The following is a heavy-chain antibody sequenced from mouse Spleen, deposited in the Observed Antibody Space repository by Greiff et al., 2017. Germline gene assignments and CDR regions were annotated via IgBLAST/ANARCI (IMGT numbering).Heavy chain of an antibody. Sequence: VQLQQSGAELVRPRASVKLSCKTSGYSFTSYWIHWVKQRAGQGLEWIARIYPGTGSTYYNEKFKGKATLTADKSSSTAYMQLSSLKSEYSAVYFCARSGAWYFDVWGAGTTVTVSS. V-gene: IGHV1S132*01. J-gene: IGHJ1*01. CDR3: ARSGAWYFDV. CDR2: IYPGTGST. CDR1: GYSFTSYW. D-gene: IGHD3-1*01.